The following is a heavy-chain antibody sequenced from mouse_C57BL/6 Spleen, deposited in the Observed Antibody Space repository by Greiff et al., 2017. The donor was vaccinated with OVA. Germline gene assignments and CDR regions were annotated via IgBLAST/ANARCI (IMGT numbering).Heavy chain of an antibody. CDR1: GYTFTDYY. Sequence: EVQLQQSGPELVKPGASVKISCKASGYTFTDYYMNWVKQSHGKSLEWIGDINPNNGGTSYNQKFKGKATLTVDKSSSTAYMELRSLTSEDSAVYYCARSRLLREAWFAYWGQGTLVTVSA. D-gene: IGHD2-3*01. CDR2: INPNNGGT. V-gene: IGHV1-26*01. J-gene: IGHJ3*01. CDR3: ARSRLLREAWFAY.